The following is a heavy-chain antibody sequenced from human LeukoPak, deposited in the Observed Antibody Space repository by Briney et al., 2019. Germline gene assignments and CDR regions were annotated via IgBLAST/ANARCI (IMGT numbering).Heavy chain of an antibody. CDR1: GFTFSSYE. V-gene: IGHV3-48*03. CDR3: TTLRPYIQPR. D-gene: IGHD5-18*01. J-gene: IGHJ3*01. Sequence: PGGSLRLSCAASGFTFSSYEMNWVRQAPGKGLEWVSYISSSGSTIYYADSVKGRFTISRDNAKNSLYLQMNSLKTEDTAVYYCTTLRPYIQPRWGQGTMVTVSS. CDR2: ISSSGSTI.